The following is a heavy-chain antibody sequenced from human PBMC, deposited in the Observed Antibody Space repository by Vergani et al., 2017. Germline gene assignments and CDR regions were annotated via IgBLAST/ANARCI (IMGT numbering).Heavy chain of an antibody. CDR3: ARSRIYYGAGSPDY. Sequence: QVKLQESGPGLVKPSETLSLTCTVSGASVNSYYWSWIRQPPGKGLEWMGYVSFRGDTLYDPSVKGRVTISLNTSSNQFYLYLTSVTAADTAVYYCARSRIYYGAGSPDYWGQGTLVTVSS. CDR2: VSFRGDT. J-gene: IGHJ4*02. V-gene: IGHV4-59*02. D-gene: IGHD3-10*01. CDR1: GASVNSYY.